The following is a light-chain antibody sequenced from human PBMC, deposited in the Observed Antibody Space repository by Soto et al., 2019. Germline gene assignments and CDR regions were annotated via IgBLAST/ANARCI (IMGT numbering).Light chain of an antibody. V-gene: IGKV2-28*01. CDR1: QSLLHRNGYNY. Sequence: DIVLTQSPLSLSVTPGESASISCRSTQSLLHRNGYNYLEGYVQKPGQPPQLVIFLGLRRPSGVPERFSGSGSGTDITLKISTVKAEDVGVYYCIQPLQTPITIGPWTKVDIK. CDR3: IQPLQTPIT. CDR2: LGL. J-gene: IGKJ3*01.